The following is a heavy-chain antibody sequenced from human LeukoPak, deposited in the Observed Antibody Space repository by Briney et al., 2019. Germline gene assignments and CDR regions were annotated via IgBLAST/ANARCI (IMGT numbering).Heavy chain of an antibody. CDR3: ARDRPIVATIKPPYYFDY. CDR2: IIPILGIA. CDR1: GGTFSSYA. D-gene: IGHD5-12*01. J-gene: IGHJ4*02. Sequence: ASVKVSCKASGGTFSSYAISWVRQAPGQGLEGMGRIIPILGIANYAQKFQGRVTITADKSTSTAYMELSSLRSEDTAVYYCARDRPIVATIKPPYYFDYWGQGTLVTVSS. V-gene: IGHV1-69*04.